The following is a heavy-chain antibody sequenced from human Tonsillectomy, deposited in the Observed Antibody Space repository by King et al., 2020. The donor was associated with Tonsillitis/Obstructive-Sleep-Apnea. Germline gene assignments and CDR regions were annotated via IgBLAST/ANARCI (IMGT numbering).Heavy chain of an antibody. D-gene: IGHD2-2*01. V-gene: IGHV5-51*01. CDR1: GYIFNNYW. J-gene: IGHJ5*02. CDR2: VYPGDSDT. CDR3: AGQEAGCNSTHCYARWFDP. Sequence: VQLVESGAEVKKPGESLKTSCKGSGYIFNNYWIAWVRQMPGKGLEWMGIVYPGDSDTRYSPSFQGQVTMSADKSINTAYLQWSSLKASDTAMYYCAGQEAGCNSTHCYARWFDPWGQGTLVTVSS.